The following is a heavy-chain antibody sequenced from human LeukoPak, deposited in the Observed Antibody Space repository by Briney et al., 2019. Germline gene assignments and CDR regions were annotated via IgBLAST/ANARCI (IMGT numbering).Heavy chain of an antibody. Sequence: PGGSLRLSCAASGFTFSSYSMNWVRQAPGKGLEWVSSISSSSSYIYYADSVKGRFTISRDNAKNSLYLQMNSLRAEDTAVYYCAKVSMVRGSNWFDPWGQGTLVTVSS. CDR2: ISSSSSYI. V-gene: IGHV3-21*04. D-gene: IGHD3-10*01. CDR3: AKVSMVRGSNWFDP. J-gene: IGHJ5*02. CDR1: GFTFSSYS.